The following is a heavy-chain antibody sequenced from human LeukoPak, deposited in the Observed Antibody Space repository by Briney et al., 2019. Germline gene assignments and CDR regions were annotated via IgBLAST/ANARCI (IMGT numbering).Heavy chain of an antibody. D-gene: IGHD5-24*01. V-gene: IGHV3-13*01. CDR2: LGTAGDT. CDR3: ARQSTPHGNFDY. J-gene: IGHJ4*02. Sequence: GGSLRLSCAASGFTLTNYAMHWVRQPAGEGLEWVSALGTAGDTFYPGSVKGRFTISRDNAKKSLFLQMSSLRVEDTAIYYCARQSTPHGNFDYWGQGTLVTVSS. CDR1: GFTLTNYA.